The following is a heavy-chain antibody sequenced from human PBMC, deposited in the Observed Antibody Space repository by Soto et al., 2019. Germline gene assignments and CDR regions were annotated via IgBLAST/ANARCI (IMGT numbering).Heavy chain of an antibody. J-gene: IGHJ4*02. Sequence: QITLKESGPTLVKPTQTLTLTCTFSGFSFSTTGVGVGWIRQPPGKALEWLALIYWDDDKRYSPSLKSRLTITKDTPKNRVVLTITNMDPVDTATYYCAHRQAQGIGLAGTFDSWGQGTLVTVSS. V-gene: IGHV2-5*02. CDR1: GFSFSTTGVG. D-gene: IGHD6-19*01. CDR3: AHRQAQGIGLAGTFDS. CDR2: IYWDDDK.